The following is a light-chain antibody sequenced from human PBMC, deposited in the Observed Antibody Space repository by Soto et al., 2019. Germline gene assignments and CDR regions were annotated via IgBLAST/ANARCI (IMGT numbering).Light chain of an antibody. CDR3: CSYAGSSTLV. CDR2: EGS. Sequence: QSVLTQPASVSESPGQSITISCTGTSSDIGGYDFVSWYQQHPGSTPKLMIYEGSKRPSGVSNRFSGSKSGNTASLTISGLQAEDEADYYCCSYAGSSTLVFGGGTKLTVL. J-gene: IGLJ2*01. V-gene: IGLV2-23*01. CDR1: SSDIGGYDF.